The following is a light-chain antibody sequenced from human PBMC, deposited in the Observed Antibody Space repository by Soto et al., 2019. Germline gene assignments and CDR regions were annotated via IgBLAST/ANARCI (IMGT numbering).Light chain of an antibody. CDR2: DAS. J-gene: IGKJ3*01. CDR3: QQRSNWPPEVT. Sequence: EIVLTQSPDTLSLSPGARATLSCRASQSVSSSLAWYQQKPGQAPRLLIYDASNRATGIPARFSGSGSGTGFTLTISSLEPEDFAVDFCQQRSNWPPEVTFGPGTKVDIK. V-gene: IGKV3-11*01. CDR1: QSVSSS.